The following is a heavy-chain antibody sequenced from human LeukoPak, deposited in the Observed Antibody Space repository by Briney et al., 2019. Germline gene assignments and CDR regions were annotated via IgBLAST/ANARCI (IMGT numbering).Heavy chain of an antibody. Sequence: SETLSLTCTVSGGSISSYYWSWIRQPAGKGLEWIGRIYTSGSTNYNPSLKSRVTMSVDTSKNQCTLKLSSVTAADTAVYYCARDCSSTSCYVDYYMDVWGKGTTVTVSS. J-gene: IGHJ6*03. CDR1: GGSISSYY. CDR2: IYTSGST. CDR3: ARDCSSTSCYVDYYMDV. V-gene: IGHV4-4*07. D-gene: IGHD2-2*01.